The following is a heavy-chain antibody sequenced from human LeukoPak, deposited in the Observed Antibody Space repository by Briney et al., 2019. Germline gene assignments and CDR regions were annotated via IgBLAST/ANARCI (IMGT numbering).Heavy chain of an antibody. Sequence: PGGSLRLSCAASGFTVSSNYMSWVRQAPGKGLEWVAVISYDGSNKYYADSVKGRSTISRDNSKNTLYLQMNSLRAEDTAVYYCAKGVGYYFDYWGQGTLVTVSS. CDR2: ISYDGSNK. CDR1: GFTVSSNY. J-gene: IGHJ4*02. D-gene: IGHD2-15*01. V-gene: IGHV3-30*18. CDR3: AKGVGYYFDY.